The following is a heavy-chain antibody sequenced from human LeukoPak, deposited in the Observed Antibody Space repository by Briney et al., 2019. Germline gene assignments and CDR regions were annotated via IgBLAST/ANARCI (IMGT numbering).Heavy chain of an antibody. CDR1: GFTFSSYE. D-gene: IGHD4-11*01. J-gene: IGHJ5*02. CDR2: ISGTGNTI. Sequence: GGSLRLSCAASGFTFSSYEMNWVRQAPGKGLEWLSYISGTGNTIYYADSVKGRFTISRDNARHSLYLQMNSLRDEDTALYYCARGTPDCSNHVDWFDPWGHGTLVTVSS. CDR3: ARGTPDCSNHVDWFDP. V-gene: IGHV3-48*03.